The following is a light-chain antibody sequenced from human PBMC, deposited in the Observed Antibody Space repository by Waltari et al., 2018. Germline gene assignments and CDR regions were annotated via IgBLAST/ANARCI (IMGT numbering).Light chain of an antibody. CDR2: WAS. CDR3: MQARQTPFT. J-gene: IGKJ2*01. CDR1: QSVLYSSNNKNY. V-gene: IGKV4-1*01. Sequence: DIVMTQSPDSLAVSLGERATINCKSSQSVLYSSNNKNYLAWYQQKPGQPPKLLIYWASTRESGVPDRFSGSGSGTDFTLTISSLQAEDVAVYYCMQARQTPFTFGQGTKLEI.